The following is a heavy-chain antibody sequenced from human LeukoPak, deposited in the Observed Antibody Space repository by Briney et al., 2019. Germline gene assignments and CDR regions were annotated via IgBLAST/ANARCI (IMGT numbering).Heavy chain of an antibody. CDR3: VSSPRGVGYNWFDP. J-gene: IGHJ5*02. V-gene: IGHV4-39*01. CDR1: GGSISSSSYY. D-gene: IGHD1-26*01. Sequence: SETLSLTCTVSGGSISSSSYYWGWIRQPPGKGLEWIGSIYYSGSTYYNPSLKSRVTISVDTSKNQFSLKLSSVTAADTAVYYCVSSPRGVGYNWFDPWGQGTLATVSS. CDR2: IYYSGST.